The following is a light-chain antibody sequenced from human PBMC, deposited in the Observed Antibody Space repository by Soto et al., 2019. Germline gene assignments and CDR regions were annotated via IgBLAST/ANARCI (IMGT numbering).Light chain of an antibody. CDR2: GAS. V-gene: IGKV3-20*01. CDR3: QHYGSSPSLT. Sequence: DIVLTQSPGTLSLSPGERATLSCRASQSIHYSYLTWYQQKHGQAPRLLIYGASSRPTGIPDRFSGSGSGTDFTLTISRLEPEDFAVYYCQHYGSSPSLTFGGGTKVEIK. CDR1: QSIHYSY. J-gene: IGKJ4*01.